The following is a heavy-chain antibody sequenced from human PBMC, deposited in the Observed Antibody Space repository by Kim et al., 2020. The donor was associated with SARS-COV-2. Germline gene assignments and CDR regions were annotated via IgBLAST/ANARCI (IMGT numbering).Heavy chain of an antibody. D-gene: IGHD6-13*01. J-gene: IGHJ5*02. CDR2: NYSGGST. Sequence: GGSLRLSCAASGFTVSSNYMSWVRQAPGKGLEWVSVNYSGGSTYYADSVKGRFTISRDNSKNTLYLQMNSLRAEDTAVYYCARGGIAAENWFDPWGQGTLVTVSS. CDR1: GFTVSSNY. V-gene: IGHV3-53*01. CDR3: ARGGIAAENWFDP.